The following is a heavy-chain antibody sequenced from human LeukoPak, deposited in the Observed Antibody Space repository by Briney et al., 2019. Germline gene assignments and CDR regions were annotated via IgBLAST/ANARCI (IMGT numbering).Heavy chain of an antibody. CDR1: GFTFDDYA. D-gene: IGHD3-10*01. J-gene: IGHJ6*03. Sequence: PGRSLRLSCAASGFTFDDYAMHWVRQAPGKGLEWVSGISWNSGSIGYADSVKGRFTISRDNAKNSLYLQMNSLRAEDTAVYYCARLLGELFWGYYMDVWGKGTTVTISS. CDR3: ARLLGELFWGYYMDV. CDR2: ISWNSGSI. V-gene: IGHV3-9*01.